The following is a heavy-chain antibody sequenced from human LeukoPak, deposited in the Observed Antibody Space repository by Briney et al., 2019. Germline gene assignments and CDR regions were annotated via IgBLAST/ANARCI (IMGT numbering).Heavy chain of an antibody. CDR3: ATFGVIVRNNYLDY. V-gene: IGHV3-23*01. D-gene: IGHD3-3*01. J-gene: IGHJ4*02. Sequence: PGGSLRLSCVGSGFIFRSYAVTWVRQAPGKGLDWVSSITANGDSTYYADSVKGRFTISRDNSKNTLYLQMTSVRAEDTAVYYCATFGVIVRNNYLDYWGQGALVAVSS. CDR2: ITANGDST. CDR1: GFIFRSYA.